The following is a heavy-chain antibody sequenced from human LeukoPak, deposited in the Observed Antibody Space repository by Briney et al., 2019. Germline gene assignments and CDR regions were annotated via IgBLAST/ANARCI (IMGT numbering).Heavy chain of an antibody. D-gene: IGHD2-2*01. Sequence: ASVKVYCKASGYTFTGYYMHWVRQAPGQGFDLMRWINPNSGDTNYAQKFQGRVTMTRDTSISTAHMELSRLRSDDTAVYYCARANPLYCSSTTCLFDYWGQGTLVTVSS. V-gene: IGHV1-2*02. CDR3: ARANPLYCSSTTCLFDY. CDR2: INPNSGDT. CDR1: GYTFTGYY. J-gene: IGHJ4*02.